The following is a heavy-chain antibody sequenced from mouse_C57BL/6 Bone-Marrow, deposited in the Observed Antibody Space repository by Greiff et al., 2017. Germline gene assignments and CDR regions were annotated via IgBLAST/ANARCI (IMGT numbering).Heavy chain of an antibody. Sequence: VQLQQPGAELVRPGSSVKLSCKASGYTFTSYWMDWVKQRPGQGLEWIGNIYPSDSETHYNQKFKDKATLTVDKSSSTAYMQLSSLTSEDSAVYYCARSTAYYSNYYAMDYWGQGTSVTLSS. V-gene: IGHV1-61*01. D-gene: IGHD2-5*01. CDR1: GYTFTSYW. CDR2: IYPSDSET. CDR3: ARSTAYYSNYYAMDY. J-gene: IGHJ4*01.